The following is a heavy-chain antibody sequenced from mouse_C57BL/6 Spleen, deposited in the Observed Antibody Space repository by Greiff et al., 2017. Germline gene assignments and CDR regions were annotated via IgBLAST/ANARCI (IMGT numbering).Heavy chain of an antibody. CDR1: GYTFTSYW. D-gene: IGHD2-2*01. CDR2: IYPGNSDT. Sequence: EVHLVESGTVLARPGASVKMSCKTSGYTFTSYWMHWVKQRPGQGLEWIGAIYPGNSDTSYNQKFKGKAKLTAATSASTAYMELSSLTNEDSAVYYCTRWGGYDRIDDGGQGTTRTVSS. V-gene: IGHV1-5*01. J-gene: IGHJ2*01. CDR3: TRWGGYDRIDD.